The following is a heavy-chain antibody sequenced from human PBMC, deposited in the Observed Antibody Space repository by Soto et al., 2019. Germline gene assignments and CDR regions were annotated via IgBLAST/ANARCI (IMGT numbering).Heavy chain of an antibody. D-gene: IGHD6-19*01. Sequence: RWSLRLSCEPSVFTFSSYAMSWCRQAPGKGLEWVSSITGSGGGTYHAASVKGRFTISRDNAKNRLYLQMNSLRAEDTAIYYCAKSSGWYVNNWLDPWGQGTLVTVSS. J-gene: IGHJ5*02. V-gene: IGHV3-23*01. CDR3: AKSSGWYVNNWLDP. CDR1: VFTFSSYA. CDR2: ITGSGGGT.